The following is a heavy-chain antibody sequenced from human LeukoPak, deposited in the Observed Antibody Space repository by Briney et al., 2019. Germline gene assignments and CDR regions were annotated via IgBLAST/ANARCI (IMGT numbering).Heavy chain of an antibody. J-gene: IGHJ3*02. D-gene: IGHD4-23*01. V-gene: IGHV4-39*07. CDR3: ARDTPMTTVVSEAFDI. CDR2: IYYSGST. CDR1: GGSISSSSYY. Sequence: SETLSLTCTVSGGSISSSSYYWGWIRQPPGKGLEWIGSIYYSGSTYYNPSLKSRVTISVDTSKNQFSLKLSSVTAADTAVYYCARDTPMTTVVSEAFDIWGQGTMVTVSS.